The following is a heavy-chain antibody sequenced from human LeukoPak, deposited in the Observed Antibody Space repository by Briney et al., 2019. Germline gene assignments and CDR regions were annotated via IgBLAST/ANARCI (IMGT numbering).Heavy chain of an antibody. CDR1: GFTFSSYW. CDR2: INSDGSST. Sequence: GGSLRLSCAASGFTFSSYWMHWVRQAPGKGLVWVSRINSDGSSTSYADSVKVRFTISRDNAKDTLYLQMNSLRAEDTAVYYCARVSPTSGNFDYWGQGTLVTVSS. V-gene: IGHV3-74*01. J-gene: IGHJ4*02. CDR3: ARVSPTSGNFDY. D-gene: IGHD3-3*01.